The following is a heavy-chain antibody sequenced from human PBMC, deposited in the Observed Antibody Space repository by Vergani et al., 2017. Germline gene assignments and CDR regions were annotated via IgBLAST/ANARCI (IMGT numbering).Heavy chain of an antibody. CDR1: GGSISSSSYY. CDR3: ARDRAYGYGYDY. D-gene: IGHD5-18*01. V-gene: IGHV4-61*01. Sequence: QLQLQESGPGLVKPSETLSLTCTVSGGSISSSSYYWSWIRQPPGKGLEWIGYIYYSGSTNYNPSRKSRVTISVDTSKNQFSLKVSSGTAADTAVYYCARDRAYGYGYDYWGQGTLVTVSS. J-gene: IGHJ4*02. CDR2: IYYSGST.